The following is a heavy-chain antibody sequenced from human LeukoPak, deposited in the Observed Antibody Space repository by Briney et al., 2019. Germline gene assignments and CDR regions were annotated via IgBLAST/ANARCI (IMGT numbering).Heavy chain of an antibody. Sequence: GGSLRLSCAASGFSFTYSAMTWVRQAPGKGLEWVSGIGGSGGSTSYVDSVKGRFTISRDNSKNTLYLQMNSLRAEDTAVYYCAKGASSDWDKYFDYWGQGTLVTVSS. D-gene: IGHD6-19*01. CDR3: AKGASSDWDKYFDY. CDR2: IGGSGGST. CDR1: GFSFTYSA. V-gene: IGHV3-23*01. J-gene: IGHJ4*02.